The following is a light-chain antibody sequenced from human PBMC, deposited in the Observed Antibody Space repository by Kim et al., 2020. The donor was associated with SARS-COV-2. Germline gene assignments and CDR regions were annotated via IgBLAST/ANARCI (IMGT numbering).Light chain of an antibody. J-gene: IGLJ3*02. CDR1: SLRGYY. V-gene: IGLV3-19*01. CDR3: NSRDSSGNHVL. CDR2: GDK. Sequence: SSELNQDPAVSVALGQTVTITCQGDSLRGYYASWFRQKSGQAPILVIYGDKNRPSGIPDRFSGSGSGNTASLTITGAQAEDEADYYCNSRDSSGNHVLFGGGTQLTVL.